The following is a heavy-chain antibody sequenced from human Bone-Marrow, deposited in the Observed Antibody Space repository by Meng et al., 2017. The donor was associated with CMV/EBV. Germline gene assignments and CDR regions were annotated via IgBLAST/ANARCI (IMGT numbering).Heavy chain of an antibody. V-gene: IGHV3-30*02. Sequence: GESLKISCAASGFTFIRSDIHWFRQAPGKGLEWVTFIRYDGSSKKYADSVKGRFTVSRDNSKNTLFLQMNSLRAEDTAVYYCAKDGRRDGYNAPWGQGTLVTVSS. CDR3: AKDGRRDGYNAP. D-gene: IGHD5-24*01. CDR2: IRYDGSSK. J-gene: IGHJ5*02. CDR1: GFTFIRSD.